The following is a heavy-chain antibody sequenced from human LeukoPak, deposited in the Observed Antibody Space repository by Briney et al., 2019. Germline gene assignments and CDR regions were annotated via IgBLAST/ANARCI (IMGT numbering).Heavy chain of an antibody. CDR2: INPNSGGT. CDR1: GYTFTGYY. Sequence: ASVKVSCKASGYTFTGYYMHWVRQAPGQGLEWMGWINPNSGGTDYAQKFQGRVTMTRDTSISTAYMELSRLRSDDTAVYYCAREVIAAAPATNAFDIWGQGTMVTVSS. D-gene: IGHD6-13*01. V-gene: IGHV1-2*02. J-gene: IGHJ3*02. CDR3: AREVIAAAPATNAFDI.